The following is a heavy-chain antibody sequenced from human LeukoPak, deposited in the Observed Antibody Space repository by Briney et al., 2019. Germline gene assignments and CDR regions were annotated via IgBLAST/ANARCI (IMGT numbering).Heavy chain of an antibody. Sequence: GGSLRLSCVASGFSFSKYGMHWVRQAPGKGLQWLAIIWYDGHNNYYADSVKGRFTISRDNSKNTLFLEMNDLKAEDTAVYYCAREWGLIAVAGGPGYWGQGTLVTVSS. CDR1: GFSFSKYG. CDR2: IWYDGHNN. CDR3: AREWGLIAVAGGPGY. D-gene: IGHD2-21*01. J-gene: IGHJ4*02. V-gene: IGHV3-33*01.